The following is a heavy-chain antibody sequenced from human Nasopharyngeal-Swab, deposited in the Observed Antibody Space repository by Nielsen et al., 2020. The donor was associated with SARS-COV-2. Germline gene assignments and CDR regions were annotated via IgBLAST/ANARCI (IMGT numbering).Heavy chain of an antibody. J-gene: IGHJ5*02. V-gene: IGHV1-24*01. Sequence: ASVKVSCKVSGYTLTELSMHWVRQAPGKGLEWMGGFDPEDGETIYAQKFQGRVTMTEDTSTDTAYMGLSSLRSEDTAVYYCATGQQWLVQWFDPWGQGTLVTVSS. CDR1: GYTLTELS. D-gene: IGHD6-19*01. CDR3: ATGQQWLVQWFDP. CDR2: FDPEDGET.